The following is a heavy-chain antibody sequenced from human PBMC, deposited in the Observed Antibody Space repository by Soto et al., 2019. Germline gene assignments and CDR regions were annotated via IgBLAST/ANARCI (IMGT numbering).Heavy chain of an antibody. J-gene: IGHJ6*02. CDR2: IYNSGST. CDR3: ARARITMVREVIKYNMDV. V-gene: IGHV4-59*01. CDR1: GGSISTYY. Sequence: SETLSLTCTVSGGSISTYYWSWIRRPPGKGLEWIGYIYNSGSTHSNPSLQSRVTISVDTSKNQFSLKLSSVTAADTAIYYCARARITMVREVIKYNMDVWGQGTTVTV. D-gene: IGHD3-10*01.